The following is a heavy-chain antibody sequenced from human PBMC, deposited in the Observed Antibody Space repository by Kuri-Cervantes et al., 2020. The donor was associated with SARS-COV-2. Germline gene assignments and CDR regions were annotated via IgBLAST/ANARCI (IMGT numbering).Heavy chain of an antibody. CDR1: YASMTSFY. V-gene: IGHV4-59*01. J-gene: IGHJ4*02. CDR2: IYYTGKT. D-gene: IGHD4-11*01. CDR3: ASGNDFSLAY. Sequence: LSCTVSYASMTSFYWSWIRQSPGRGLEWIGYIYYTGKTNYNPSLESRVSMSLAASESRFFLTLTSVSAADTAMYDCASGNDFSLAYWGQGTLVTVSS.